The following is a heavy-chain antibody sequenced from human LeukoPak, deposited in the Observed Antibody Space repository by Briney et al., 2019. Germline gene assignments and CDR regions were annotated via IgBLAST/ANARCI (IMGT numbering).Heavy chain of an antibody. Sequence: PGGSLRLSCAASVFTFDDYGMRWVRQVPGKGLEWVSGINWNGGSTGYADSVKGRFTISRDNAKNSLYLQMNSLRAEDTALYDCASSWGASYYLGLDYWGQGTLVTVPS. CDR3: ASSWGASYYLGLDY. CDR2: INWNGGST. D-gene: IGHD3-10*01. V-gene: IGHV3-20*01. CDR1: VFTFDDYG. J-gene: IGHJ4*02.